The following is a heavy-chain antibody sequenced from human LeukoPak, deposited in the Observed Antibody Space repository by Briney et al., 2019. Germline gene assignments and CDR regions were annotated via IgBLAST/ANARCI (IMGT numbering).Heavy chain of an antibody. CDR2: VFYTGST. D-gene: IGHD2-8*01. Sequence: PSGTLSLTCTVSGGSISVSGGSISSHYWNWIRQTPGKGLEWIGSVFYTGSTNYSPSLKSRVTISVDTSKNQFSLNLNSVTAADTAVYYCARGRCPNGVCYDDRGHFDFWGQGTLVTVSS. J-gene: IGHJ4*02. V-gene: IGHV4-61*01. CDR1: GGSISVSGGSISSHY. CDR3: ARGRCPNGVCYDDRGHFDF.